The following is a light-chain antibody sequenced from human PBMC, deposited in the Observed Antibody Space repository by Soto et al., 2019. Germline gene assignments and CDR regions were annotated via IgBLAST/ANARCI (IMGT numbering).Light chain of an antibody. V-gene: IGKV1-39*01. CDR1: ETISNY. CDR2: AAS. Sequence: DIQMTQSPSSLSVSVGDRVSITCRAIETISNYLNWYQQKPGRAPKLLVYAASSLQSGVPSRFTGSGSGTHFTLTISGLQPADFATYYCQQSYNTPITFGQGTRLEIK. CDR3: QQSYNTPIT. J-gene: IGKJ5*01.